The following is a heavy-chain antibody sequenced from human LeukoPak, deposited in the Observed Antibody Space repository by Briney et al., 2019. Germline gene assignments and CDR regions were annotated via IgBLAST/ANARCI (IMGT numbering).Heavy chain of an antibody. D-gene: IGHD2-2*01. V-gene: IGHV4-30-2*01. J-gene: IGHJ4*02. Sequence: PSQTLSLTCTVSGGSISSGGYYWSWIRQPPGKGLEWIGEINHSGSTNYNPSLKSRVTISVDTSKNQFSLKLSSVTAADTAVYYCARGGGRVPAAKTYFDYWGQGTLVTVSS. CDR2: INHSGST. CDR1: GGSISSGGYY. CDR3: ARGGGRVPAAKTYFDY.